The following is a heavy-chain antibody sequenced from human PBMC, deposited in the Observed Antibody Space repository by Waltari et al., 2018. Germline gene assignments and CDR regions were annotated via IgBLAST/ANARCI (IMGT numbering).Heavy chain of an antibody. CDR1: GGTFSSYA. D-gene: IGHD6-19*01. CDR2: IIPILGTA. Sequence: QVQLVQSGAEVKKPGSSVKVSCKASGGTFSSYAISWVRPAPGQGREWMGGIIPILGTATYAQKFPGRVTITTDESTSTAYMELSSLRSEDTAVYYCARESYSSGWYEEVYWFDPWGQGTLVTVSS. CDR3: ARESYSSGWYEEVYWFDP. V-gene: IGHV1-69*05. J-gene: IGHJ5*02.